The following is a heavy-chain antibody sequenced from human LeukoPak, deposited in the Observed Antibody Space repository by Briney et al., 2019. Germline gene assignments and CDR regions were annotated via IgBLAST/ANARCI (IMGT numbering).Heavy chain of an antibody. D-gene: IGHD3-10*02. V-gene: IGHV4-59*11. J-gene: IGHJ1*01. CDR1: GGSISSHH. CDR3: ARVHHYYVSD. Sequence: SETLSLTCTGSGGSISSHHWSWIRQPPGKGLEWVGYIYYSGSTNYKPSLKSRVTISVDTSKNQFSLKLSSVTAADTAVYYCARVHHYYVSDWGRGTLVTVSS. CDR2: IYYSGST.